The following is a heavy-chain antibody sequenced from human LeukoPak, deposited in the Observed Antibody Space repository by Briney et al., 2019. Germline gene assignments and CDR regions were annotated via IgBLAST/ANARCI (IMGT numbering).Heavy chain of an antibody. CDR2: INPVGRDT. J-gene: IGHJ1*01. Sequence: GGSLRLSCVVSGFTFNRCWMNWVRQAPGKGLEWVAHINPVGRDTYYVDSVKGRFTISRDNAQNSMYLQMNSLRVEDTAVYYCTGWGDTTAEYFQRWGQGTLVTVSS. V-gene: IGHV3-7*01. D-gene: IGHD2-21*02. CDR1: GFTFNRCW. CDR3: TGWGDTTAEYFQR.